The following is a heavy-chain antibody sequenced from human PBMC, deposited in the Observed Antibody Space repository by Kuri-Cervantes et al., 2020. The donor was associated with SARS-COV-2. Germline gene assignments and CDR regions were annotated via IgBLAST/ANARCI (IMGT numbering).Heavy chain of an antibody. D-gene: IGHD2-2*01. V-gene: IGHV4-31*03. CDR1: GGSISSGGYY. J-gene: IGHJ3*02. CDR3: ASSIVVVPAASREYAFDI. CDR2: IYYSGST. Sequence: SEILSLTCTVSGGSISSGGYYWSWIRQHPGKGLEWIGYIYYSGSTYYNPSLKSRVTISVDTSKNQFSLKLSSVTAADTAVYYCASSIVVVPAASREYAFDIWGQGTMVTVSS.